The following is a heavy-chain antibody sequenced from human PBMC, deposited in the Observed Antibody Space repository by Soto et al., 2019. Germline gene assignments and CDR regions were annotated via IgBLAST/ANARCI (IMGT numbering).Heavy chain of an antibody. V-gene: IGHV4-59*08. J-gene: IGHJ4*02. Sequence: SETLCLTCTVAGGSIINYYWSWIRKPPGKGLEWIGYIYYSGSTNYNPSLKSRVTISVDTSKNQFSLKLSSVTAADTAVYYCARHRRTYYYDSSGYFQFDYWGQGTLDTVSS. CDR3: ARHRRTYYYDSSGYFQFDY. D-gene: IGHD3-22*01. CDR1: GGSIINYY. CDR2: IYYSGST.